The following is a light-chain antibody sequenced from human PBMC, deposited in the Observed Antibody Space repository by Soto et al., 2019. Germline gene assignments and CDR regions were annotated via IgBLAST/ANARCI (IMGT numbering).Light chain of an antibody. CDR3: QQSYSSPRT. CDR2: AAS. CDR1: QSIISF. V-gene: IGKV1-39*01. Sequence: DIQITQSPSSLSASVGDRVTITCQSSQSIISFLNWYQQKAGKAPQLLIYAASSLQSGVPARFSGSGSGTDFILSISSLQPEDSAIYYCQQSYSSPRTFGQGTKLEI. J-gene: IGKJ2*01.